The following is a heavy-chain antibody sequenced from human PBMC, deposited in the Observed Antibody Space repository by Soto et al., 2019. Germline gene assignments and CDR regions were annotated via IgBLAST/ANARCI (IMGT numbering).Heavy chain of an antibody. D-gene: IGHD6-13*01. CDR2: ISSSSSYI. V-gene: IGHV3-21*01. Sequence: EVQLVESGGGLVKPGGSLRLSCAASGFTFSSYSMNWVRQAPGKGLEWVSSISSSSSYIYYADSVKGRFTISRDNAKNSLYLQMNSLRAEDTAVYYCARRIPAAGTGFVDYWGQGTLVTVSS. CDR3: ARRIPAAGTGFVDY. J-gene: IGHJ4*02. CDR1: GFTFSSYS.